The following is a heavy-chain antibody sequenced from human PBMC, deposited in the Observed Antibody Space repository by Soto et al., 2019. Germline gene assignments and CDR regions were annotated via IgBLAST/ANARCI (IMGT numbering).Heavy chain of an antibody. Sequence: SETLSLTCTVSGGSISSYYWSWIRQPPGKGLEWIGYIYYSGSTNYNPSLKSRATISVDTSKNQFSLKLSSVTAADTAVYYCARADIVVVPAATGGYYYYYYMDGWGKGTTVTVSS. D-gene: IGHD2-2*01. CDR3: ARADIVVVPAATGGYYYYYYMDG. CDR1: GGSISSYY. V-gene: IGHV4-59*01. CDR2: IYYSGST. J-gene: IGHJ6*03.